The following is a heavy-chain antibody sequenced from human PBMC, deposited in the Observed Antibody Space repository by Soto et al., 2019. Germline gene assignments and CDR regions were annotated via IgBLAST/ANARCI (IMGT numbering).Heavy chain of an antibody. D-gene: IGHD3-22*01. Sequence: QVPLVQSGAEVKKPGSSVKVSCKASGGTFSSYAISWVRQAPGQGLEWMGGIIPIFGTANYAQKFQGRVTITADESTRTAYMELSSRRSEDTDVYYCATASDHYYDSSGYYTWGQGTLVTVSS. J-gene: IGHJ5*02. CDR2: IIPIFGTA. V-gene: IGHV1-69*01. CDR3: ATASDHYYDSSGYYT. CDR1: GGTFSSYA.